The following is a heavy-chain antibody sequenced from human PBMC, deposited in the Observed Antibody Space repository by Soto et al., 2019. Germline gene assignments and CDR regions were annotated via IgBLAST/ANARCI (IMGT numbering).Heavy chain of an antibody. V-gene: IGHV3-13*01. CDR3: ARGPYSSSWYYYYYMDV. CDR1: GFTFSSYD. CDR2: IGTAGDT. Sequence: GGSLRLSCAASGFTFSSYDMHWVRQATGKGLEWVSAIGTAGDTYYPGSVKGRFTISRENAKNSLYLQMNSLRAGDTAVYYCARGPYSSSWYYYYYMDVWGKGTTVTVSS. D-gene: IGHD6-13*01. J-gene: IGHJ6*03.